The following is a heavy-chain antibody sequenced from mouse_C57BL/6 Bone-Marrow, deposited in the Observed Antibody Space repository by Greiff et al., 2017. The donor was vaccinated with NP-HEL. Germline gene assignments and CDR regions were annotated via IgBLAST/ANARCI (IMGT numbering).Heavy chain of an antibody. CDR1: GYTFTSYW. CDR2: IHPNSGST. Sequence: QVQLQQPGAELVKPGASVKLSCKASGYTFTSYWMHWVKQRPGQGLEWIGMIHPNSGSTNYNEKFKSKATLTVDKSSSTAYMQLSSLTSEDSAVYYCARWGGNYVWYFDVWGTGTTVTVSS. CDR3: ARWGGNYVWYFDV. J-gene: IGHJ1*03. D-gene: IGHD2-1*01. V-gene: IGHV1-64*01.